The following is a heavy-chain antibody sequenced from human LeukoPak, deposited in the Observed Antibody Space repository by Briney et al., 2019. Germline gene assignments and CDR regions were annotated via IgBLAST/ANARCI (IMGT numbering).Heavy chain of an antibody. J-gene: IGHJ4*02. CDR2: TYYRSKWYN. Sequence: SQTPSLTCAISGDSVSSNSAAWNSIRQSPSRGLEWLGRTYYRSKWYNEYAVSVKSRITINPDTSKNQFSLQLNSVTPEDTAVYYCTRGPDFDYWGQGTLVTVSS. V-gene: IGHV6-1*01. CDR3: TRGPDFDY. CDR1: GDSVSSNSAA.